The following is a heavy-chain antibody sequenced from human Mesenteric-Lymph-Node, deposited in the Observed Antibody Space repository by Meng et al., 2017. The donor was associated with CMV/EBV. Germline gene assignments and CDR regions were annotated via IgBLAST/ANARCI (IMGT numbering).Heavy chain of an antibody. Sequence: SGFSFITYGMPWLRQAPGKGLEWVAVIWYDGSNKYYGDSVKGRFTISRDNSKNTLYLEMNSLIAEDAAVYYCATEKGYGPGSLSFDYWGQGTLVTVSS. CDR2: IWYDGSNK. J-gene: IGHJ4*02. D-gene: IGHD3-10*01. CDR3: ATEKGYGPGSLSFDY. V-gene: IGHV3-33*01. CDR1: GFSFITYG.